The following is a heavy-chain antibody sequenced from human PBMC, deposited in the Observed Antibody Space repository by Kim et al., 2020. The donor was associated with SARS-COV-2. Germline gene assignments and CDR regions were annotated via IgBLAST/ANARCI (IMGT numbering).Heavy chain of an antibody. CDR2: IYSDGAT. Sequence: SETLSLTCTVSGGSVSSGTYYWSWLRQPPGKGLECIGYIYSDGATNYNPSLKSRVSISIDTYKNQFSLSLSSVTAADTAEYYCARGAQVGRMDFDQWGQG. CDR3: ARGAQVGRMDFDQ. D-gene: IGHD1-26*01. CDR1: GGSVSSGTYY. V-gene: IGHV4-61*01. J-gene: IGHJ4*02.